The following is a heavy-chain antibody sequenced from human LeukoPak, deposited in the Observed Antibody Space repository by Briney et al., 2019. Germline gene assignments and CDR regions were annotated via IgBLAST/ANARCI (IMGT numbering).Heavy chain of an antibody. Sequence: PSETLSLTCTASGGSISSSSYYWGWIRQPPGKGLEWIGSIYYSGSTYYNPSLKSRVTISVDTSKNQFSLNLSSVTAADTAVYYCARTQGLYYMDVWGKGTTVTVSS. CDR3: ARTQGLYYMDV. CDR1: GGSISSSSYY. CDR2: IYYSGST. V-gene: IGHV4-39*07. J-gene: IGHJ6*03.